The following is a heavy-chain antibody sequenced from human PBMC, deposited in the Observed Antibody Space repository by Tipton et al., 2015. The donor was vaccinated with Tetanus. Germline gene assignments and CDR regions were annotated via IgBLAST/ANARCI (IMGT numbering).Heavy chain of an antibody. CDR1: GFTFDDYA. J-gene: IGHJ4*02. Sequence: SLRLSCAASGFTFDDYAMHWVRQAPGKGLEWVSYISYGSTTIYYADSVKGRFTISRDNAKNSLYLQMNSLRTEDTALYYCAKGIAPSGQQWLVIDYWGQGTLVTVSS. CDR3: AKGIAPSGQQWLVIDY. D-gene: IGHD6-19*01. V-gene: IGHV3-9*01. CDR2: ISYGSTTI.